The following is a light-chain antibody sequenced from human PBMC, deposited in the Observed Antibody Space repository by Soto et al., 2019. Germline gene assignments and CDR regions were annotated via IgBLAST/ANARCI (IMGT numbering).Light chain of an antibody. J-gene: IGKJ1*01. Sequence: EIVLTQTPATLSLSPGERATLSCRATQSVRSSLAWYLQQPGQAPRLLIYGASSRATGIPDRFSGSGSGTDFTLTISRLEPEDFAVYYCQQYDNSAWTFGQGSKVAI. CDR2: GAS. V-gene: IGKV3-20*01. CDR3: QQYDNSAWT. CDR1: QSVRSS.